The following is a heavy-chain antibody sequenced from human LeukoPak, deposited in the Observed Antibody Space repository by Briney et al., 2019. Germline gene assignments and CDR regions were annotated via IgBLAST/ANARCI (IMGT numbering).Heavy chain of an antibody. CDR2: IYSGGST. CDR3: AKGGQIAVAPYGMDV. D-gene: IGHD6-19*01. J-gene: IGHJ6*02. Sequence: GGSLRLSCAASGFTFSSYAMSWVRQAPGKGLEWVSLIYSGGSTDYADSVKGRFTISRDNSKNTLYLQMNSLRADDTAVYYCAKGGQIAVAPYGMDVWGQGTTVTVSS. CDR1: GFTFSSYA. V-gene: IGHV3-23*03.